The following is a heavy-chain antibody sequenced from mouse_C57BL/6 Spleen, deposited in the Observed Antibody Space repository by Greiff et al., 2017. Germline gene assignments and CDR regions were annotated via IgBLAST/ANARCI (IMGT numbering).Heavy chain of an antibody. Sequence: QVQLQQSGPGLVQPSQSLSIPCTVSGFSLTSYGLHWVRQSPGKGLVWLGVILSGGSPDYNAAFISRLSISKDNSKSQVFFKMNSLQADTTAIYYCARKDGDYGAMDYWGQGTSVTVSS. J-gene: IGHJ4*01. V-gene: IGHV2-2*01. D-gene: IGHD2-3*01. CDR2: ILSGGSP. CDR1: GFSLTSYG. CDR3: ARKDGDYGAMDY.